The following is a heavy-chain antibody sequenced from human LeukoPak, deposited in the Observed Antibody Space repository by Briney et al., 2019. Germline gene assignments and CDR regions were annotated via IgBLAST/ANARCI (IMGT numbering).Heavy chain of an antibody. J-gene: IGHJ4*02. Sequence: ASVKVSCKASGYTFTGYYMHWVRQAPGQGLEWMGWINPNSGATNYAQKFQGRVTMTRDTSISTAYMELSRLRSDDTAVYYCARDRRGAYGDYAASYWGQGTLVTVSS. CDR1: GYTFTGYY. CDR2: INPNSGAT. D-gene: IGHD4-17*01. CDR3: ARDRRGAYGDYAASY. V-gene: IGHV1-2*02.